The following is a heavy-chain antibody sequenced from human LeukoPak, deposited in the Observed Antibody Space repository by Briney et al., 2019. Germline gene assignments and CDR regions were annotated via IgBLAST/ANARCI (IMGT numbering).Heavy chain of an antibody. CDR3: AKGSRLGELSPDYYYYGMDV. V-gene: IGHV3-64*01. CDR1: GFTFSSYA. D-gene: IGHD3-16*02. J-gene: IGHJ6*02. Sequence: GGSLRLSCAASGFTFSSYAMHWVRQAPGKGLEYVSAISSNGGSTYYANSVKGRFTISRDNSKNTLYLQMNSLRAEDTAVYYCAKGSRLGELSPDYYYYGMDVWGQGTTVTVSS. CDR2: ISSNGGST.